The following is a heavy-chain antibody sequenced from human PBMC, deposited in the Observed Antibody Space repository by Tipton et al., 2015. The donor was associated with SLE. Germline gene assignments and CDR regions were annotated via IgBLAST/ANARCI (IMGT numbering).Heavy chain of an antibody. CDR3: ATLEAGTGGY. D-gene: IGHD6-13*01. CDR1: GVSISSPTYY. V-gene: IGHV4-34*01. CDR2: INHSGST. J-gene: IGHJ4*02. Sequence: TLSLTCSVSGVSISSPTYYWSWLRQPPGKGLEWIGEINHSGSTNYNPSLESRVTLSVDTSKNQLSLNLTSVTAADTAVYYCATLEAGTGGYWGQGTLVTVSS.